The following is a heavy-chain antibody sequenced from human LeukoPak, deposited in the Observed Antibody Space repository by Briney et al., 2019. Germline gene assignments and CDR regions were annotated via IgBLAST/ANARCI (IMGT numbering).Heavy chain of an antibody. Sequence: PSETLSLTCTVSGGSISSYYWSWIRQPPGKGLEWIGEINHSGSTNYNPSLKSRVTISVDKSKNHFSLKLTSATAADTAVYYCARPYYYYMDVWGKGTTVTVSS. CDR2: INHSGST. CDR1: GGSISSYY. V-gene: IGHV4-34*01. J-gene: IGHJ6*03. CDR3: ARPYYYYMDV.